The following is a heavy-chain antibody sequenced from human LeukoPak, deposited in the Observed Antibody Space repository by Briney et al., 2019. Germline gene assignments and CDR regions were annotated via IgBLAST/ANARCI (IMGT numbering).Heavy chain of an antibody. J-gene: IGHJ4*02. CDR2: IDPNSGGT. D-gene: IGHD6-6*01. V-gene: IGHV1-2*02. CDR1: GYTFTGYY. CDR3: ARSEYSSSKIDY. Sequence: ASVKVSCKASGYTFTGYYMHWVRQAPGQGLEWMGWIDPNSGGTNYAQKFQGRVTMTRDTSISTAYMELSRLRSDDTAVYYCARSEYSSSKIDYWGQGTLVTVSS.